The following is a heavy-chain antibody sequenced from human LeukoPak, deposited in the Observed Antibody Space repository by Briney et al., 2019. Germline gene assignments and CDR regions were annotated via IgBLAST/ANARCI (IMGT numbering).Heavy chain of an antibody. CDR2: IYSGGST. Sequence: GGSLRLSCAASGFTFSSYAMSWVRQAPGKGLEWVSVIYSGGSTYYADSVKGRFTISRDNSKNTLYLQMNSLRAEDTAVYYCARDTYYYDSSGYYDIWGQGTMVTVSS. D-gene: IGHD3-22*01. J-gene: IGHJ3*02. V-gene: IGHV3-53*01. CDR1: GFTFSSYA. CDR3: ARDTYYYDSSGYYDI.